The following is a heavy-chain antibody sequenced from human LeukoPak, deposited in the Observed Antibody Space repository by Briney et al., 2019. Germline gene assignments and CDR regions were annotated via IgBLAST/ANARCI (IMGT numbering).Heavy chain of an antibody. CDR2: IYYSGST. D-gene: IGHD7-27*01. CDR3: ARHPKTGDRYFDY. CDR1: GGSISSYY. J-gene: IGHJ4*02. V-gene: IGHV4-59*08. Sequence: SETLSLTCTVSGGSISSYYWSWIRQPPGKGLEWIGYIYYSGSTNYNPSLKSRVTISVDTSKSQFSLKLSSVTAADTAVYYCARHPKTGDRYFDYWGQGTLVTVSS.